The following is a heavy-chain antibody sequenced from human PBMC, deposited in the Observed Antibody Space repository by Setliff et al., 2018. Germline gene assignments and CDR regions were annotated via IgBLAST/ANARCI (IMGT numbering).Heavy chain of an antibody. J-gene: IGHJ4*02. CDR1: GGSFSGYY. CDR2: IIPGGST. D-gene: IGHD3-22*01. V-gene: IGHV4-34*12. CDR3: ARESRYYYDNLGTLDY. Sequence: NPSETLSLTCGVYGGSFSGYYWSWIRQPPGKRLEWIGEIIPGGSTNYNPSLKSRVSISRDDSKNSLYLQMNGLKTEDTAVYYCARESRYYYDNLGTLDYWGQGTLVTVSS.